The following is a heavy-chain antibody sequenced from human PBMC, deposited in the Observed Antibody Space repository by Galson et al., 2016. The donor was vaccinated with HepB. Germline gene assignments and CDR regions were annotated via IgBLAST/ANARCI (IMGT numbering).Heavy chain of an antibody. CDR3: ARARVVTGIYDAFNV. CDR1: GFSFSSFT. V-gene: IGHV3-30*04. CDR2: VSPDGDKG. Sequence: SLRLSCAASGFSFSSFTMHWVRRAPGTGLEWLALVSPDGDKGYYADSVRGRLTISRDNSRNTVYLHISSLGPDDTATYFCARARVVTGIYDAFNVWGQGTVVTVSS. J-gene: IGHJ3*01. D-gene: IGHD2-21*02.